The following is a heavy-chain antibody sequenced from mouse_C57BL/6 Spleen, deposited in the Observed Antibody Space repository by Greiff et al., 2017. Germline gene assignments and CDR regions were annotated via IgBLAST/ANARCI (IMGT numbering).Heavy chain of an antibody. J-gene: IGHJ2*01. CDR3: ARGGSSGYFDY. D-gene: IGHD3-2*02. Sequence: QVQLQQSGAELVRPGTSVKVSRKASGYAFTNYLIEWVKQRPGQGLEWIGVINPGSGGTNYNEKFKGKATLTADKSSSTAYMQLSSLTSEDSAVYFCARGGSSGYFDYWGQGTTLTVSS. V-gene: IGHV1-54*01. CDR2: INPGSGGT. CDR1: GYAFTNYL.